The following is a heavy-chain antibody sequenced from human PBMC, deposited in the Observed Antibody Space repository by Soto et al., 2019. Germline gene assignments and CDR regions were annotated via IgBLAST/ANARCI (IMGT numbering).Heavy chain of an antibody. V-gene: IGHV1-3*04. J-gene: IGHJ5*02. D-gene: IGHD1-1*01. CDR3: ARRYKSAGWFDP. CDR1: GYSFNTYA. Sequence: QVQLVQSGAEVKKPEASVRVSCQASGYSFNTYAIHWVRQAPGQGLEWMGWINTANGNTEYSQKFQGRVTFTRDTSATTAYMDLSSLRSEDTATYYCARRYKSAGWFDPWGQGTLVTVSS. CDR2: INTANGNT.